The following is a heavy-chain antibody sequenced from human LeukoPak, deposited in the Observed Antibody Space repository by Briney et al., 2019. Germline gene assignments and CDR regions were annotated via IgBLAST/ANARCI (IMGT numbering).Heavy chain of an antibody. CDR3: VKGQRYYDSSGYYSIEYFQH. CDR2: ISSNGGST. J-gene: IGHJ1*01. CDR1: GFTFSSYA. Sequence: GGSLRLSCSASGFTFSSYAMHWVRQARGKGLEYVSAISSNGGSTYYADSVKGRFTISRDNSKNTLYLQMSSLRAEDTAVYYCVKGQRYYDSSGYYSIEYFQHWGQSTLVTVSS. V-gene: IGHV3-64D*09. D-gene: IGHD3-22*01.